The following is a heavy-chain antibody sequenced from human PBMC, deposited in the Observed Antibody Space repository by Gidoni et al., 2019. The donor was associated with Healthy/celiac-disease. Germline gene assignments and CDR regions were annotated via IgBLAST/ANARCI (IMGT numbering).Heavy chain of an antibody. CDR2: IDWDDDK. J-gene: IGHJ4*02. Sequence: QVPLRESGPALVKPTQTLTLTCPFSGFSLSTSGMCVSWIRQPPGKALEWLALIDWDDDKYYSTSLKTRLTISKDTSKNQVVLTMTNMDPVDTATYYCARIRTDSSGWNFDYWGQGTLVTVSS. CDR1: GFSLSTSGMC. V-gene: IGHV2-70*01. CDR3: ARIRTDSSGWNFDY. D-gene: IGHD6-19*01.